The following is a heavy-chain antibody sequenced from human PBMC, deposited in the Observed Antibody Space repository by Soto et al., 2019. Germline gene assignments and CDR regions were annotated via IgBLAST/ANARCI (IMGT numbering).Heavy chain of an antibody. CDR1: GFTFSSYA. CDR3: AKDLLVREGSSTTVGWFDP. Sequence: PGGPLRLSCAASGFTFSSYAMSWVRQAPGKGLEWVSAISGSGGSIYYADSVKGRFTISRDNSKNTLYLQMNSLRAEDTAVYYCAKDLLVREGSSTTVGWFDPWGQGTLVTVSS. V-gene: IGHV3-23*01. CDR2: ISGSGGSI. J-gene: IGHJ5*02. D-gene: IGHD4-17*01.